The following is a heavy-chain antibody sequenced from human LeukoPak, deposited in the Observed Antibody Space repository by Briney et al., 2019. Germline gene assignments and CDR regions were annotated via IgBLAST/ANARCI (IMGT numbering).Heavy chain of an antibody. D-gene: IGHD2-2*01. V-gene: IGHV7-4-1*02. CDR3: AREIVVVPAAIEWLDP. CDR1: GYTFTSYA. Sequence: ASVTVSCKASGYTFTSYAMNWVRQAPGQGLEWMGWINTNTGNPTYGQGFTGQFVFSLDTSVSTAYLQISSLKAEDTAVYYCAREIVVVPAAIEWLDPWGQGTLVTVSS. J-gene: IGHJ5*02. CDR2: INTNTGNP.